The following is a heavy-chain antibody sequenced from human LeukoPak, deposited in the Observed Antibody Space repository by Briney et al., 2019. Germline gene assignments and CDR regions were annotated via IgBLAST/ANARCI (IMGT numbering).Heavy chain of an antibody. CDR2: ISYDGSNK. CDR1: GFTFGDYI. V-gene: IGHV3-30*18. CDR3: AKDCGGMDV. Sequence: GGSLRLSCTASGFTFGDYIVSWFRQAPGKGLEWVAVISYDGSNKYYADSVKGRFTISRDNSKNTLYLQMNSLRAEDTAVYYCAKDCGGMDVWGQGTTVTVSS. J-gene: IGHJ6*02. D-gene: IGHD2-21*01.